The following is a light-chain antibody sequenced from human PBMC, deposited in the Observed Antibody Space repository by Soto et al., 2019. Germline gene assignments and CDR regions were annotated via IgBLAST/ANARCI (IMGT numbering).Light chain of an antibody. V-gene: IGLV2-14*03. Sequence: QSALTQPASVSGSPGQSITISCTGTRSEVGGYNYVSWYQQHPGKVPKLMIYDVSNRPSGVSSPFSGFKSGNTASLTISGLQAEDEADYYCCSYTSTSSYVFGTGTKLTVL. CDR2: DVS. CDR1: RSEVGGYNY. J-gene: IGLJ1*01. CDR3: CSYTSTSSYV.